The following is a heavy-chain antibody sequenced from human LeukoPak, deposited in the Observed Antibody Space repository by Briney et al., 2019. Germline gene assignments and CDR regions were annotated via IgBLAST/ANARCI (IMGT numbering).Heavy chain of an antibody. CDR3: ARQGPWYYYYYYMDV. CDR1: GGSFSGYY. CDR2: INHSGST. J-gene: IGHJ6*03. V-gene: IGHV4-34*01. Sequence: SETLSLTCAVYGGSFSGYYWSWIRQPPGKGLEWIGEINHSGSTNYNPSLKSRVTISVDTSKNQFSLKLSSVTAADTAVYYCARQGPWYYYYYYMDVWGKGTTVTISS.